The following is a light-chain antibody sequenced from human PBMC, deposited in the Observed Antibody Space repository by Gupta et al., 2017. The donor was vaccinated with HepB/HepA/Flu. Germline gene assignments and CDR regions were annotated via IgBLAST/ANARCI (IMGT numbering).Light chain of an antibody. CDR1: SSNVGRSF. V-gene: IGLV1-47*02. CDR2: SNY. Sequence: QSMLTQPPSASGTPGQGVTISCSGSSSNVGRSFVYWYQQFPGAAPKLLIYSNYQRPSGVPDRFSGSKSGSSASLTISGLRSEDEADYYCGARDNSLSHVVFGGGTKLTVL. J-gene: IGLJ2*01. CDR3: GARDNSLSHVV.